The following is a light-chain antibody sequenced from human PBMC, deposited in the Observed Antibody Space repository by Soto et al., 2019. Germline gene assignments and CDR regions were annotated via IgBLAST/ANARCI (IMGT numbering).Light chain of an antibody. V-gene: IGKV3-11*01. Sequence: EILLTQSPATLSLSPGERATLSCRASQSISSYLAWYQQKPGQAPRLLIYDASNRASGVPARFSGSGSGTDFILTVSILEPEDFAVYYCQQRINWPRTFGQGTKVEIK. CDR3: QQRINWPRT. CDR1: QSISSY. CDR2: DAS. J-gene: IGKJ1*01.